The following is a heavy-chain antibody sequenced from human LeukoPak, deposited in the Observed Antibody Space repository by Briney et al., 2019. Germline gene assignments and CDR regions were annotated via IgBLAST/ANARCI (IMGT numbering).Heavy chain of an antibody. J-gene: IGHJ4*02. V-gene: IGHV1-8*01. D-gene: IGHD5/OR15-5a*01. CDR2: MNPNSGNT. CDR3: ARDRSFYPTPGDY. Sequence: ASVKVSCKASGYTFTSYDINWVRQATGQGLEWMGWMNPNSGNTGYAQKFQGRVTMTRNTSISTAYMELSSLRSEDTAVYYCARDRSFYPTPGDYWGQGTLVTVSS. CDR1: GYTFTSYD.